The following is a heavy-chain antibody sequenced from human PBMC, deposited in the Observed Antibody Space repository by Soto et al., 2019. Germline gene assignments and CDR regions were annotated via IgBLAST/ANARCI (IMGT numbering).Heavy chain of an antibody. V-gene: IGHV4-4*07. CDR2: IYTSGST. J-gene: IGHJ6*02. Sequence: PSETLSLTCTVSGVSISSYSWSWIRQPAAKGLEWIGRIYTSGSTNYNPSLKSRVTMSLDTSKNQFSLRLSSVTAADAAVYYCARDGADCSRTSCYNYYFYAMDVWGQGTTVT. D-gene: IGHD2-2*01. CDR1: GVSISSYS. CDR3: ARDGADCSRTSCYNYYFYAMDV.